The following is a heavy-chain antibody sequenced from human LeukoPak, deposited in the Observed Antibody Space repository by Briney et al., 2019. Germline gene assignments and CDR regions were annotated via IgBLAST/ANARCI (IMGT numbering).Heavy chain of an antibody. J-gene: IGHJ5*02. D-gene: IGHD3-22*01. Sequence: ASVKVSCKASGYTFTSYYIHWVRQAPGQGLEWMGIINPNGGSTSYAQKFQGRVTITRDTSTSTVYMELSSLRSEDTAVYYCARRGDSSGFDPWGQGTLVTVSS. CDR3: ARRGDSSGFDP. V-gene: IGHV1-46*01. CDR2: INPNGGST. CDR1: GYTFTSYY.